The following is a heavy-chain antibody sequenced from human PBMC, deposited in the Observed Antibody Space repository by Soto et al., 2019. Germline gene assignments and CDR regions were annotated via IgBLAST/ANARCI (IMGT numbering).Heavy chain of an antibody. V-gene: IGHV1-69*13. D-gene: IGHD3-22*01. CDR2: IIPIFGTA. J-gene: IGHJ4*02. Sequence: GASVKVSCKDSGGTFGSYASSWVRQAPGQGLEWMGGIIPIFGTANYAQKFQGRVTITADESTSTAYMELSSLRSEDTAVYYCAREIVRYYDSSEYYFDYWGQGTLVTVSS. CDR1: GGTFGSYA. CDR3: AREIVRYYDSSEYYFDY.